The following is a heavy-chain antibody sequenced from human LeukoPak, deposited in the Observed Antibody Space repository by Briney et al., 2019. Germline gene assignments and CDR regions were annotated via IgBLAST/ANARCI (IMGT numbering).Heavy chain of an antibody. CDR3: ARAVGPFDF. CDR2: IWNDGSIK. CDR1: GFTFNIYS. V-gene: IGHV3-33*01. Sequence: GGSLRLSCAASGFTFNIYSIHWVRQAPGKGLEWVAVIWNDGSIKYYADSVKGRFTISRDNSKNTLYLQMNSLRVEDTAVYYCARAVGPFDFWGQGTRVIVSS. J-gene: IGHJ3*01.